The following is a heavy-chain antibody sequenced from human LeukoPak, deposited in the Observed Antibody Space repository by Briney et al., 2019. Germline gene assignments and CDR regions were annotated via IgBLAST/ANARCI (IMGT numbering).Heavy chain of an antibody. CDR1: GFSFSSYC. CDR2: ISSSSTYI. Sequence: GGSLRLSCAASGFSFSSYCMNWVRQAPGKGLEWVSSISSSSTYIYYADSVKGRFTISRDNAQNSLYLQMNSLRAEDTAVYFCSREGPSGWYGSHDYWGQGTLVTVSS. CDR3: SREGPSGWYGSHDY. D-gene: IGHD6-19*01. V-gene: IGHV3-21*04. J-gene: IGHJ4*02.